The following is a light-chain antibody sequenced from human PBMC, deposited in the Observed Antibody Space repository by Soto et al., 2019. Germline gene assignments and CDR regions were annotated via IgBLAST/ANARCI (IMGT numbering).Light chain of an antibody. CDR2: AAS. Sequence: DIVMTQSPDTLSVSPGERATLSCRTSYSVSSNLAWYQQKPGQAPRLLIYAASTRATGIPARFSGSGSGTEFTLTISSLQSEDFGVYYCHQYGSSGTFGQGTKVDI. CDR3: HQYGSSGT. CDR1: YSVSSN. V-gene: IGKV3-15*01. J-gene: IGKJ1*01.